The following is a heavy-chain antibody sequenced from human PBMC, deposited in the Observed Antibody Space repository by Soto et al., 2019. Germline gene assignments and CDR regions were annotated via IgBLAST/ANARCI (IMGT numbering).Heavy chain of an antibody. CDR2: ISAYNGNT. CDR3: ARIPAYYDFWSGYYPYFDY. J-gene: IGHJ4*02. D-gene: IGHD3-3*01. CDR1: GYTFTSYG. Sequence: QVQLVQSGAEVKKPGASVKVSCKASGYTFTSYGISWVRQAPGQGLEWMGWISAYNGNTNYAQKLQGRVTMTTDTSKSTAYMELRSLRSDDTAVYYCARIPAYYDFWSGYYPYFDYWGQGTLVTVSS. V-gene: IGHV1-18*01.